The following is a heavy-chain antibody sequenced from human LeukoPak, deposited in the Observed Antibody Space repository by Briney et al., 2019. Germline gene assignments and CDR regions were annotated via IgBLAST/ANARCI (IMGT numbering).Heavy chain of an antibody. CDR2: IIPIFGTA. D-gene: IGHD4-17*01. CDR1: GGTFSSYA. Sequence: SVKVSCKASGGTFSSYAISWVRQARGQGLEWMGGIIPIFGTANYAQEFQGRVTITADESTSTAYMELSSLRSEDTAVYYCARATPYGGVDYWGQGTLVTVSS. J-gene: IGHJ4*02. V-gene: IGHV1-69*13. CDR3: ARATPYGGVDY.